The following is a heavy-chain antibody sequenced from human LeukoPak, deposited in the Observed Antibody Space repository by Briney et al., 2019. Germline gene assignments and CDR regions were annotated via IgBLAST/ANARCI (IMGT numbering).Heavy chain of an antibody. D-gene: IGHD6-13*01. CDR3: ARAGEYSSRDYGMDV. CDR2: ISGSGGST. CDR1: GFTFSSYA. J-gene: IGHJ6*02. V-gene: IGHV3-23*01. Sequence: PGGSLRLSCAASGFTFSSYAMSWVRQAPGKGLEWVSAISGSGGSTYYADSVKGRFTISRDNAKNSLYLQMNSLRAEDTAVYYCARAGEYSSRDYGMDVWGQGTTVTDSS.